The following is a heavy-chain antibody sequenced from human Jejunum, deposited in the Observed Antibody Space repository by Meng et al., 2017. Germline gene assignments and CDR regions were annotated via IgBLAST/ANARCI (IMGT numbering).Heavy chain of an antibody. CDR1: GFTVSSTH. V-gene: IGHV3-66*02. Sequence: GGSLRLSCTAAGFTVSSTHMTWVRQAPGKGLEWVSVLYSGGVPYYADSVEGRFSISRDNSKNTVYLQMNSLRADDTAVYYCARGGYYYQPGGPDHWGQGTLVTVSS. CDR2: LYSGGVP. D-gene: IGHD3-10*01. CDR3: ARGGYYYQPGGPDH. J-gene: IGHJ5*02.